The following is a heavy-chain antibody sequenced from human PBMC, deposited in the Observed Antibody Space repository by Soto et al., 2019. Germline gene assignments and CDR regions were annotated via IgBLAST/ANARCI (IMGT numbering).Heavy chain of an antibody. V-gene: IGHV3-30*04. J-gene: IGHJ4*02. CDR3: ARASFYCSGGSCYN. CDR1: GFTFSSYA. CDR2: ISYDGSNK. D-gene: IGHD2-15*01. Sequence: GSLRLSCAASGFTFSSYAMHWVRQAPGKGLEWVAVISYDGSNKYYADSVKGRFTISRDNSKNTLYLQMNSLRAEDTAVYYCARASFYCSGGSCYNWGQGTLVTVSS.